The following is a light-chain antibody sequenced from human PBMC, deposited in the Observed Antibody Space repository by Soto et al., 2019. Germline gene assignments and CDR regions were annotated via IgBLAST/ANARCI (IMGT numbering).Light chain of an antibody. Sequence: EIVLTQSPATLSLSPGGRATLSCSASQSVSRYLAWYQQKPGQAPRLLIYDASNRATGIPARFSGSGSGTDFTLTISSLEPEDFAVYYCQQRSNWLPITFGQGTRLEI. V-gene: IGKV3-11*01. CDR3: QQRSNWLPIT. CDR1: QSVSRY. J-gene: IGKJ5*01. CDR2: DAS.